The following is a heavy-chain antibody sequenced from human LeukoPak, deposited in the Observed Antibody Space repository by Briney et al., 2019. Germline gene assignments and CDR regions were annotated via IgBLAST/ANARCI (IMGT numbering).Heavy chain of an antibody. CDR3: ARVGRAAAGPALSY. D-gene: IGHD6-13*01. CDR1: GGSFSGYY. J-gene: IGHJ4*02. Sequence: SETLCLTCAVYGGSFSGYYLSWIRQPPGKGLEWIGEINHSGSTNYNPSLKSRVTISVDTSNNQFSLKLSSVTAAYTGVYYCARVGRAAAGPALSYWGQGTLVTVSS. CDR2: INHSGST. V-gene: IGHV4-34*01.